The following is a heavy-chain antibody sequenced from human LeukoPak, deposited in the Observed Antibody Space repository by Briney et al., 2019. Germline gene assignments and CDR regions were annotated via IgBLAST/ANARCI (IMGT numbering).Heavy chain of an antibody. V-gene: IGHV3-30*19. J-gene: IGHJ4*02. D-gene: IGHD4-23*01. CDR3: ARWGPVVTRIYYFDY. CDR1: GFTFNNFG. CDR2: IGYDESKK. Sequence: GGSLRLSCEASGFTFNNFGMHWVRQAPGKGLEWVAFIGYDESKKYYAESVKGRFTISRDDSKNTLYLQMSALKTEDAAVYYCARWGPVVTRIYYFDYWGQGTLVTVSS.